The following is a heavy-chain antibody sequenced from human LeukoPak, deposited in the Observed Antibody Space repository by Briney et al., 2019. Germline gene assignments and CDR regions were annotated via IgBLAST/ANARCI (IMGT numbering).Heavy chain of an antibody. J-gene: IGHJ4*02. CDR1: GFTFSSYA. Sequence: PGGSLRLSCSVSGFTFSSYAMHWVRQAPGKGLEYVSAISSNGGGTYYADSVKGRFTISRDNSKNTLYLQMSSLRAEDKAVYFSLKGRSYTAAYFDYWGQRNLVTVSS. V-gene: IGHV3-64D*06. CDR2: ISSNGGGT. D-gene: IGHD6-13*01. CDR3: LKGRSYTAAYFDY.